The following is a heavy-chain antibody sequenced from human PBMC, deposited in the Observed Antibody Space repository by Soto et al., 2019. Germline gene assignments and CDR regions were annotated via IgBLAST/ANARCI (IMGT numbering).Heavy chain of an antibody. Sequence: QVQLVQSGAEVKKPGASVKVSCKASGYTFTNYGISWVRQAPGQGLEWMGWIVTYNGNTQSAQRLQGRLTMTADTSTTTAYMERTSLRYDDKGVYYCARGPQGSGLRGKWFDPWGQGTLVTVSS. CDR1: GYTFTNYG. D-gene: IGHD6-19*01. CDR3: ARGPQGSGLRGKWFDP. CDR2: IVTYNGNT. J-gene: IGHJ5*02. V-gene: IGHV1-18*01.